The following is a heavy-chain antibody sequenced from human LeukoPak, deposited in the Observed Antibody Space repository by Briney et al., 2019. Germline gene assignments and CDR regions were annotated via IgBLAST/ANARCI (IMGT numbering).Heavy chain of an antibody. D-gene: IGHD3-22*01. Sequence: GGSLRLSCVGSGLTFNNDWMNWVRQAPGKGLEWLGHIKSTLDGEKVEYAAPVEGRFIMSRDDSKKTLYLQMTSLKMDDTAMYFCASYTSANSGLFGTWGPGTLVTVSS. CDR2: IKSTLDGEKV. V-gene: IGHV3-15*01. J-gene: IGHJ5*02. CDR3: ASYTSANSGLFGT. CDR1: GLTFNNDW.